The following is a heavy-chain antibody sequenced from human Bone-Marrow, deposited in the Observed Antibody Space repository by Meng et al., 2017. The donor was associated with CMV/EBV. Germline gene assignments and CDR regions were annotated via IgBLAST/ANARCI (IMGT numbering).Heavy chain of an antibody. Sequence: SETLSLTCAVYGGSFSGYYWSWIRQPPGKGLEWIGEINHSGSTNYNPSLKSRVTISVDTSKNQFSLKPSSVSAADTAVYCCARLRRYSSGWGAEYFQHWGQGTLVTVSS. D-gene: IGHD6-19*01. CDR1: GGSFSGYY. V-gene: IGHV4-34*01. CDR2: INHSGST. CDR3: ARLRRYSSGWGAEYFQH. J-gene: IGHJ1*01.